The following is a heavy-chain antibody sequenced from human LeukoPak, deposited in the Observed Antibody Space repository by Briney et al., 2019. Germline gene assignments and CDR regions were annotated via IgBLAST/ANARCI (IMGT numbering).Heavy chain of an antibody. CDR1: GDSLSINSVA. CDR2: TYYRSNWYN. CDR3: ARVRGRYFDY. J-gene: IGHJ4*02. Sequence: SQTLSLTCAISGDSLSINSVAWNWIRQSPSRGLEWLGRTYYRSNWYNDYAVCVEIRITINPDASKNQFSLQLSSVTPEDTAVYYCARVRGRYFDYWGQGTLVTVSS. V-gene: IGHV6-1*01. D-gene: IGHD3-10*01.